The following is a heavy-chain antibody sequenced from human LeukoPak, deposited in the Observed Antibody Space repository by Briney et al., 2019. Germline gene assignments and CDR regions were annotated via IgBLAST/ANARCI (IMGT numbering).Heavy chain of an antibody. CDR1: GFTFSNYA. Sequence: GGSLRLSCAASGFTFSNYAMSWVRQAPGKGLEWVSYMRSNDNTIYYADSVRGRVTISSDNAQNSPYLQMNSLRAEDTAVYYCVRDVHFSFDSWGQGTLVTVSS. CDR3: VRDVHFSFDS. V-gene: IGHV3-48*01. J-gene: IGHJ4*02. CDR2: MRSNDNTI.